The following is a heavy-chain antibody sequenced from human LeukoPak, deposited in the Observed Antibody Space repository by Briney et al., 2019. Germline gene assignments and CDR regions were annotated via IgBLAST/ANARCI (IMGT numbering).Heavy chain of an antibody. J-gene: IGHJ4*02. Sequence: PSETLSLTCTVSGGCISSYYWSWIRQPPGKGLEWIGYIYYSGSTNYNPSLKSRVTISVDTSKNQFSLKLSSVTAADTAVYYCARGVWELLPFDYWGQGTLVTVSS. CDR2: IYYSGST. V-gene: IGHV4-59*01. CDR3: ARGVWELLPFDY. D-gene: IGHD1-26*01. CDR1: GGCISSYY.